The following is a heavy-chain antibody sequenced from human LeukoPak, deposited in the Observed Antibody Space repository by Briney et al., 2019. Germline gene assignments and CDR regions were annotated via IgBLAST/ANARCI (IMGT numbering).Heavy chain of an antibody. Sequence: PGGSLRLSCAASGFTFSSYWMSWVRQAPGKGLEWVANIKQDGSEKYYVDSVKGRFTISRDNAKNSLYLQMNSLRAEDTAVYYCARDGVRDSSWYTKVMDYWGQGTLVTVSS. CDR1: GFTFSSYW. J-gene: IGHJ4*02. D-gene: IGHD6-13*01. CDR2: IKQDGSEK. V-gene: IGHV3-7*03. CDR3: ARDGVRDSSWYTKVMDY.